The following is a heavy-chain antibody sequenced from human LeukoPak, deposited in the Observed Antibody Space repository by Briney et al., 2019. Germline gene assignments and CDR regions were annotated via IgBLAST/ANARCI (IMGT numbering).Heavy chain of an antibody. CDR1: GFTFSSYE. CDR3: AREGETTVTYDAFDI. Sequence: GGSLRLSCVASGFTFSSYEMNWVRQAPGKGLEWVSYISRSGSTIYHADSVKGRFTLSRDNAKKSLYLEMKSLRAEDTAVYYCAREGETTVTYDAFDIWGPGTMVTVSS. J-gene: IGHJ3*02. CDR2: ISRSGSTI. V-gene: IGHV3-48*03. D-gene: IGHD4-17*01.